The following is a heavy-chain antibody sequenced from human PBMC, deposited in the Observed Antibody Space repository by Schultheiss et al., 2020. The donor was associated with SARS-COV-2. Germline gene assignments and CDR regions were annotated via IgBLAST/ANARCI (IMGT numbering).Heavy chain of an antibody. J-gene: IGHJ4*02. D-gene: IGHD5-24*01. CDR1: GGSISSGGYY. CDR2: IYYSGST. CDR3: ARARQSGYNGAFDY. V-gene: IGHV4-31*03. Sequence: SETLSLTCTVSGGSISSGGYYWSWIRQHPGKGLEWIGYIYYSGSTYYNPSLKSRVTISVDTSKNQFSLKLSSVTAADTAVYYCARARQSGYNGAFDYWGQGTLVTVSS.